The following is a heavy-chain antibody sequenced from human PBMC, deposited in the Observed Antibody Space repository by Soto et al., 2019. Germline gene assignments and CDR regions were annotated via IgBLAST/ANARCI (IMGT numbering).Heavy chain of an antibody. CDR1: GGTFNNFA. Sequence: QVQLVQSGAEVKKPGSSVKVSCKASGGTFNNFAISWMRQAPGQGLEWMGGIIPMYDATHYAPNFQGRVTMTPDASTNRVYMALRSLIYGDTAVDYCGRGPIRYCNGNSCYRYNWFDLWGQGALVTVSS. CDR3: GRGPIRYCNGNSCYRYNWFDL. D-gene: IGHD2-15*01. J-gene: IGHJ5*02. V-gene: IGHV1-69*05. CDR2: IIPMYDAT.